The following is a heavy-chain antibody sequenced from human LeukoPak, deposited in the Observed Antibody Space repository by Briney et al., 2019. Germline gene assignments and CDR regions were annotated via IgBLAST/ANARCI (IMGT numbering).Heavy chain of an antibody. Sequence: SQTLSLTCTVSGGSISSGSYYWSWIRQPAGKGLEWIGRIYTSGSTNYNPSLKSRVTISVDTSKNQFSLKLSSVTAADTAVYYCARGDYDFWSGYQGDHDAFDIWGQGTMVTVSS. CDR2: IYTSGST. CDR1: GGSISSGSYY. CDR3: ARGDYDFWSGYQGDHDAFDI. J-gene: IGHJ3*02. D-gene: IGHD3-3*01. V-gene: IGHV4-61*02.